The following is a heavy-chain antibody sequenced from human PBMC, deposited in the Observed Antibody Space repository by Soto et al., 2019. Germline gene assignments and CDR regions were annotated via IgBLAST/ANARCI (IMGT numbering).Heavy chain of an antibody. CDR1: GGTYRNYA. Sequence: QVHLVQSGAEVKKPGSSVMVSCKASGGTYRNYAVNWVRQAPGQGLEWMGGIIPISGTTNYAQKFQGRVTITGDESTSTAYMELRRLRSEDTAVYFCARDEGDDSSGYYDVNYWGQGTLVTVSS. CDR3: ARDEGDDSSGYYDVNY. V-gene: IGHV1-69*01. CDR2: IIPISGTT. J-gene: IGHJ4*02. D-gene: IGHD3-22*01.